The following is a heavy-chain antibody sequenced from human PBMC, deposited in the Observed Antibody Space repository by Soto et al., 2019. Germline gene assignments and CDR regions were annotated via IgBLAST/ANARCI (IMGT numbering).Heavy chain of an antibody. V-gene: IGHV1-69*05. D-gene: IGHD5-18*01. Sequence: QVQLVQSGAEVKKPGSSVKVSCKASGGTFSSYAISWVRQAPGQGLEWMGGIIPIFGTANYAQKFQGRVTITXXEXTIXAYMELSSLRSEDTAVYYCASGPSGYSYGYRNFDYWGQGTLVTVSS. J-gene: IGHJ4*02. CDR1: GGTFSSYA. CDR3: ASGPSGYSYGYRNFDY. CDR2: IIPIFGTA.